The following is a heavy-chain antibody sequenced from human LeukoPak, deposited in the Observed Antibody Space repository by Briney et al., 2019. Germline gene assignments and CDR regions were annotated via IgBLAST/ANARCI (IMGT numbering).Heavy chain of an antibody. V-gene: IGHV4-59*01. CDR1: GGSISSYY. CDR3: ARDFEAAGAGAFDI. Sequence: ASETLSLTCTVSGGSISSYYWSWIRQPPGKGLEWIGYIYYSGSTNYNPSLKSRVTTSVDTSKNQFSLKLSSVTAADTAVYYCARDFEAAGAGAFDIWGQGTMVTVSS. CDR2: IYYSGST. D-gene: IGHD6-19*01. J-gene: IGHJ3*02.